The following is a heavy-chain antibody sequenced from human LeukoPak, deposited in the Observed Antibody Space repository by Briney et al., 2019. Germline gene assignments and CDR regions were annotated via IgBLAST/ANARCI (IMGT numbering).Heavy chain of an antibody. CDR2: INPNSGGT. Sequence: ASVKVSCKASGYTFTGYYMHWVRQAPGQGLEWMGWINPNSGGTNYAQKFQGRVTMTRDTSISTAYMELSRLRSDDTAVYYCARVQDFWSGYYTGVGKSFDYWGQGTLVTVSS. J-gene: IGHJ4*02. V-gene: IGHV1-2*02. D-gene: IGHD3-3*01. CDR1: GYTFTGYY. CDR3: ARVQDFWSGYYTGVGKSFDY.